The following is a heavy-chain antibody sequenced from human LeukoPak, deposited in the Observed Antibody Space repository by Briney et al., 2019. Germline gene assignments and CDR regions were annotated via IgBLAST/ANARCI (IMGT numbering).Heavy chain of an antibody. V-gene: IGHV1-69*04. J-gene: IGHJ4*02. CDR2: IIPILGIA. CDR1: GGTFSSYA. CDR3: ARDSLDSTNFDY. Sequence: ASVKVSCKASGGTFSSYAISWVRQAPGQGLEWMGRIIPILGIANYAQKFQGRVTITADKSTSTAYMELSSLRSEDTAVYYCARDSLDSTNFDYWGQGTLVTVSS. D-gene: IGHD2-2*01.